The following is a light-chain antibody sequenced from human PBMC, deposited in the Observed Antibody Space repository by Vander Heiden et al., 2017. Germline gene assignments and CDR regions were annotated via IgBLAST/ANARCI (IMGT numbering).Light chain of an antibody. CDR1: QGIRND. Sequence: IQMTQSPSSSSASVVDTATITCRESQGIRNDLAWFQQKPGKAPKSLIYAASGLQFGVSSRFSGSGSGTDFTLSISCLQPEDFATYYCQQYNNYPYTFGQGTKLEIK. J-gene: IGKJ2*01. CDR3: QQYNNYPYT. V-gene: IGKV1-16*01. CDR2: AAS.